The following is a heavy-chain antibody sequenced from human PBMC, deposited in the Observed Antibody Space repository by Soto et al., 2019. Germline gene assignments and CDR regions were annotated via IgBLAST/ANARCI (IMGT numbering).Heavy chain of an antibody. CDR3: ANVSRSGYYPKY. V-gene: IGHV3-33*06. Sequence: PGGSLSLSCAASGFTFSSYGMHWVRQAPGKGLEWVAVIWYDGSNKYYADSVKGRFTISRDNSKNTLYLQMSSLRAEDTAVYYCANVSRSGYYPKYWGQGTLVTVSS. J-gene: IGHJ4*02. CDR2: IWYDGSNK. CDR1: GFTFSSYG. D-gene: IGHD3-3*01.